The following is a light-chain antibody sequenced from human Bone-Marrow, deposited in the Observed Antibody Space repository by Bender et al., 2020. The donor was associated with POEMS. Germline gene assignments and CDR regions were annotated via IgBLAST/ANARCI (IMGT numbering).Light chain of an antibody. CDR3: GSYSNNSTPV. CDR2: AVS. V-gene: IGLV2-23*02. CDR1: NSDVGIYNL. Sequence: QSALTQPASVSGSPGQSITISCTGTNSDVGIYNLVSWYQQHPGKAPKLMIFAVSKRPSGVSSRFSGSKSGDAASLTISGLQAEDEADYYCGSYSNNSTPVFGGGTKLTVL. J-gene: IGLJ2*01.